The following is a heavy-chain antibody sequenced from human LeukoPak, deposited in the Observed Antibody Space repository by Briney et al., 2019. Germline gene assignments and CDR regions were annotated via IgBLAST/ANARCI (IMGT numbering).Heavy chain of an antibody. CDR3: AAGVGSTTADY. V-gene: IGHV1-58*01. CDR2: IVVGSGNK. J-gene: IGHJ4*02. Sequence: GASVKVSCKASGFTFSSSAVQWVRQARGQRLEWMGWIVVGSGNKNYAQKFQERVTITRGMSTNTAYMELSSLRSDDTAVYYCAAGVGSTTADYWGQGTLVTVSS. CDR1: GFTFSSSA. D-gene: IGHD1-26*01.